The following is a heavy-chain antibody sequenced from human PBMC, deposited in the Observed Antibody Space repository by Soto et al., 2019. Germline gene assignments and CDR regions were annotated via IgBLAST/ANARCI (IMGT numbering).Heavy chain of an antibody. J-gene: IGHJ5*02. Sequence: LSLTCTVSGGSISSYYWSWIRQPPGKGLEWIGYIYYSGSTNYNPSLKSRVTISVDTSKNQFSLKLSSVTAADTAVYYCAREISYYYDSSGVSWFDPWGQGTLVTVSS. CDR1: GGSISSYY. CDR3: AREISYYYDSSGVSWFDP. CDR2: IYYSGST. V-gene: IGHV4-59*01. D-gene: IGHD3-22*01.